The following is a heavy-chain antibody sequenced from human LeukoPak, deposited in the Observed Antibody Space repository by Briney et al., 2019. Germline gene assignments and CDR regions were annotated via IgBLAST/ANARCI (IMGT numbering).Heavy chain of an antibody. CDR2: IWYDGSNK. CDR1: GSTFSSYG. V-gene: IGHV3-33*01. D-gene: IGHD1-26*01. J-gene: IGHJ4*02. Sequence: PGGSLRLSCAASGSTFSSYGMHWVRQAPGKGREWVAVIWYDGSNKYYADSVKGRFTISRDNSKNTLYLQMNSLRAEDTAVYYCARDPKVRWELMGYFDFWGQGTLVTVSS. CDR3: ARDPKVRWELMGYFDF.